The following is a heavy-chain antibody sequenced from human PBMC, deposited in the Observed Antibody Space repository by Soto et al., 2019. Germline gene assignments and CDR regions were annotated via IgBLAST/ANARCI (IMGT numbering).Heavy chain of an antibody. D-gene: IGHD2-8*01. Sequence: PGGSLRLSCAASGFTFSSYAMSWVRQAPGKGLEWVSAISGSGGSTYYADSVKGRFTISRDNAKNTLYLQMNSLRAEDTAVYYCKKDGRYCTNVECSKYYYYDGIDVWGQGTTVTVSS. CDR3: KKDGRYCTNVECSKYYYYDGIDV. V-gene: IGHV3-23*01. CDR2: ISGSGGST. CDR1: GFTFSSYA. J-gene: IGHJ6*02.